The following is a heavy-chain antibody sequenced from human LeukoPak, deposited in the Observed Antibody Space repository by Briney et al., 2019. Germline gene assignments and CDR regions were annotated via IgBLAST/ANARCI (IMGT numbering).Heavy chain of an antibody. D-gene: IGHD3-3*01. Sequence: GGSLRLSCEGSGFTFSRYGMHWVRQAPGKGLEWVAVMSHDGSNKYYADSVKGRFTISRDSSKNTLYPQMNSLRVDDTSVYYCAKDYRTGDLWSGNLGDWGQGTLVTVSS. CDR2: MSHDGSNK. CDR3: AKDYRTGDLWSGNLGD. V-gene: IGHV3-30*18. J-gene: IGHJ4*02. CDR1: GFTFSRYG.